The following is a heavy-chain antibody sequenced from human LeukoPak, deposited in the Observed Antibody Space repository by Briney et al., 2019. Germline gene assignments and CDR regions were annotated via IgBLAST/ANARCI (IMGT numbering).Heavy chain of an antibody. CDR3: AKDLEYYYDSSGPLDI. J-gene: IGHJ3*02. Sequence: GGSLRLSCAASGFTFSSYGMHWVRQAPGKGLEWVAVISYDGSNKYYADSVKGRFTISRDNSRNTLYLQMNSLRAEDTAVYYCAKDLEYYYDSSGPLDIWGQGTMVTVSS. D-gene: IGHD3-22*01. V-gene: IGHV3-30*18. CDR2: ISYDGSNK. CDR1: GFTFSSYG.